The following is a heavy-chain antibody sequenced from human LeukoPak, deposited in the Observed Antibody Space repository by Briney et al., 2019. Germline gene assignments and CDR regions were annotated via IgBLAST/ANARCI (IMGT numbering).Heavy chain of an antibody. CDR3: TTWEFDP. J-gene: IGHJ5*02. D-gene: IGHD1-26*01. V-gene: IGHV3-15*07. CDR1: GFIFSNAW. CDR2: IKSKTDDRTT. Sequence: GGSLRLSCAASGFIFSNAWMNWVRQAPGKGLEWVGRIKSKTDDRTTDYAAPVKGRFTISRDDSKNMLYLQMNSLKTEDTAVYYCTTWEFDPWGQGTLVTVSS.